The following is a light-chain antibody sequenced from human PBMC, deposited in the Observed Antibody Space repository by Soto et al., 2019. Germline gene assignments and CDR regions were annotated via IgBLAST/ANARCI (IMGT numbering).Light chain of an antibody. CDR1: RDDIGAYDY. V-gene: IGLV2-14*01. Sequence: QSALTQPASVSGSPGQSITISCAGTRDDIGAYDYVSWYQQHPGNAPKLLVYEVTNRPSGVSDRFSGSKSGNTASLTISGFQAEDEADYYCNSYTNSSAVVFGGGTK. CDR3: NSYTNSSAVV. CDR2: EVT. J-gene: IGLJ2*01.